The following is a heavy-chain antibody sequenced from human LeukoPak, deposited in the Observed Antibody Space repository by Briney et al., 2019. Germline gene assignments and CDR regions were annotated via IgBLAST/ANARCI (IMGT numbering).Heavy chain of an antibody. CDR3: ARASHDYGDYSHFDY. CDR2: INHSGST. CDR1: GGSFSGYY. D-gene: IGHD4-17*01. Sequence: PSETLSLTCAVYGGSFSGYYWSWIRQPPGKGLEWIGEINHSGSTNYNPSLKSRVTISVDTSKNQFSLKLSSVTAADTAVYYCARASHDYGDYSHFDYWGQGTLVTVSS. J-gene: IGHJ4*02. V-gene: IGHV4-34*01.